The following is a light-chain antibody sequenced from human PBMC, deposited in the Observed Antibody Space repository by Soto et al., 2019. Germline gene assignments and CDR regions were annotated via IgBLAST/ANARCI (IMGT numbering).Light chain of an antibody. CDR1: SSNIGSNT. CDR2: NNN. Sequence: QSVLTQPPSASGTPXXXVTISCSGSSSNIGSNTVNWYQQLPGTAPKLLIYNNNQRPSGVPDRFSGSKSGTSASLAISGLQSEDEADYYCAAWDDSLNGLVFGTGTKVTVL. J-gene: IGLJ1*01. V-gene: IGLV1-44*01. CDR3: AAWDDSLNGLV.